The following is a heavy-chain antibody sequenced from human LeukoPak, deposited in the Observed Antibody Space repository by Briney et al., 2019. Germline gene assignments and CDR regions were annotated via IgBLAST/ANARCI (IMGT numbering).Heavy chain of an antibody. CDR2: ISYDGSNK. CDR3: AKDRGEMAHNFDYYYYGMDV. J-gene: IGHJ6*02. CDR1: GFTFSSYA. V-gene: IGHV3-30-3*01. D-gene: IGHD5-24*01. Sequence: GGSLRLSCAASGFTFSSYAMHWVRQAPGKGLEWVAVISYDGSNKYYADSVKGRFTISRDNSKNTLYLQMNSLRAEDTAVYYCAKDRGEMAHNFDYYYYGMDVWGQGTTVTVSS.